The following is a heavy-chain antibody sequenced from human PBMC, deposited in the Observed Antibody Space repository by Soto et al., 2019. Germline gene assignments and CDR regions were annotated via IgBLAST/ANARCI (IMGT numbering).Heavy chain of an antibody. CDR1: GYTFTSYG. J-gene: IGHJ4*02. CDR3: ARDVPAWNLSHFDY. V-gene: IGHV1-18*01. CDR2: ISAYNGNT. Sequence: VASVKVSCKASGYTFTSYGISWVRQAPGQGLEWMGWISAYNGNTNYAQKLQGRVTMTTDTSTSTAYMELRSLRSDDTAVYYCARDVPAWNLSHFDYWGQGTLVTAPQ. D-gene: IGHD1-1*01.